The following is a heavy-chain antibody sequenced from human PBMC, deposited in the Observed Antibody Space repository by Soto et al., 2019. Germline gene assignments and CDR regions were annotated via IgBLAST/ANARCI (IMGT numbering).Heavy chain of an antibody. Sequence: QVQLQESGPGLVKPSQTLSLTCTVSGGSISSGGYYWSWIRQHPGKGLEWIGYIYYSGSTYYNPSPKIRVTISVDTSKNQFSLKLSSVTAADTAVYYCAGATVGGVIVIPGAHAFDIWGQGTMVTVSS. J-gene: IGHJ3*02. CDR3: AGATVGGVIVIPGAHAFDI. CDR1: GGSISSGGYY. CDR2: IYYSGST. D-gene: IGHD3-16*02. V-gene: IGHV4-31*03.